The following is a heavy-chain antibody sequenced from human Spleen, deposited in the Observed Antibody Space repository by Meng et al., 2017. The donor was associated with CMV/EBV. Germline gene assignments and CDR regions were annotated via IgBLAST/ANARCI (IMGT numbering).Heavy chain of an antibody. D-gene: IGHD6-6*01. CDR2: IYHSGST. J-gene: IGHJ4*02. CDR3: ANMGIGSSSSFDY. V-gene: IGHV4-4*02. CDR1: GGSISSSNW. Sequence: CAVSGGSISSSNWWSWVRQPPGKGLEWIGKIYHSGSTNYNASLKSRVTISIDKSKNQFSLNLSSVTAADTAVYYCANMGIGSSSSFDYWGQGTLVTVSS.